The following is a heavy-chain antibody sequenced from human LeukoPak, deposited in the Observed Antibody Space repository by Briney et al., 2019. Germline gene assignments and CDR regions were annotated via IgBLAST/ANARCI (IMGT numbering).Heavy chain of an antibody. CDR1: GFTVSNNY. D-gene: IGHD2-15*01. J-gene: IGHJ4*02. Sequence: QPGGSLRLSCAASGFTVSNNYMSWVRQAPGKGLEWVSVIYSGGTTYYADSVKGRFTISRDNSKNTLYLLMNSLRAEDTAVYYCARGGYCSGGNCYGYFDYWGQGTLVNVSS. CDR3: ARGGYCSGGNCYGYFDY. V-gene: IGHV3-66*01. CDR2: IYSGGTT.